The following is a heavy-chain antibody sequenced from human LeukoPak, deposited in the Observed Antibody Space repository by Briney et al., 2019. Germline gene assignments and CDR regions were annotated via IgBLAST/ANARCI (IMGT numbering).Heavy chain of an antibody. CDR2: ISSSGSTI. CDR1: GFTFSNYE. V-gene: IGHV3-48*03. Sequence: PGGSLRLSCAACGFTFSNYEMNWVRQAPGKGLEWVSYISSSGSTIKYRDSVKGRFTISRDNAKNSPYLQMNSLRAEDTAVYYCARDSLLPFDYWGQGTLVTVSS. CDR3: ARDSLLPFDY. D-gene: IGHD2-15*01. J-gene: IGHJ4*02.